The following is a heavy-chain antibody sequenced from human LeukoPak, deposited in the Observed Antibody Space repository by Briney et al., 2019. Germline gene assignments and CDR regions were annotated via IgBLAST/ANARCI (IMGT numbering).Heavy chain of an antibody. Sequence: AASVKVSCKASGYTFTSYGISWVRQAPGQGLEWMGWISAYNGNTNYAQKLQGRVTMTTDTSTSTAYMELRSLRSDDTAVYYCATLSGFIRETNYYYGMDVWGQGTTVTVSS. CDR2: ISAYNGNT. V-gene: IGHV1-18*01. D-gene: IGHD3-22*01. J-gene: IGHJ6*02. CDR3: ATLSGFIRETNYYYGMDV. CDR1: GYTFTSYG.